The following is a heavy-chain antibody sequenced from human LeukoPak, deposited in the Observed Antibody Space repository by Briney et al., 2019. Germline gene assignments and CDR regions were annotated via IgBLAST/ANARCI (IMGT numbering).Heavy chain of an antibody. D-gene: IGHD4-17*01. CDR3: ARAAYGFRDDYGDLNWFDP. V-gene: IGHV4-30-4*08. Sequence: SETLSLTCTVSGGSISSGGYYWSWIRQHPGKGLEWIGYIYYSGSTYYNPSLKSRVTISVDTSKNQFSLKLSSVTAADTAVYYCARAAYGFRDDYGDLNWFDPWGQGTLVTVSP. CDR2: IYYSGST. CDR1: GGSISSGGYY. J-gene: IGHJ5*02.